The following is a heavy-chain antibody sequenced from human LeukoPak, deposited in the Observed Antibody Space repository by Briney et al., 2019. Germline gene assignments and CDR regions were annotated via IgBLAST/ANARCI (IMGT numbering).Heavy chain of an antibody. CDR1: GFTFSSSW. V-gene: IGHV3-7*03. D-gene: IGHD2-21*02. CDR3: GRAMTD. J-gene: IGHJ4*02. Sequence: GGSLRLSCAASGFTFSSSWMHWVRQAPGKGLEWVANINQDGSERYYVDSVKGRFSISRDNAKNFLFLQMDSLRAEDTAVYYCGRAMTDWGQGILVTVSS. CDR2: INQDGSER.